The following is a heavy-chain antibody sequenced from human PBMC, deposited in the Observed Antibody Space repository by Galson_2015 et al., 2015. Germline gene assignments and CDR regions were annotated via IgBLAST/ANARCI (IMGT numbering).Heavy chain of an antibody. V-gene: IGHV3-9*01. D-gene: IGHD4-17*01. CDR1: GFSFEKHA. CDR3: AKDAAAYGDYVVWYFDL. CDR2: IGWNDNSI. Sequence: SLRLSCAASGFSFEKHAMHWVRQVPGKGLEWVSGIGWNDNSIGYADSVTGRFTISRDNAKSSLYLEINSSRPEDTALYYCAKDAAAYGDYVVWYFDLWGRGTPVTVSS. J-gene: IGHJ2*01.